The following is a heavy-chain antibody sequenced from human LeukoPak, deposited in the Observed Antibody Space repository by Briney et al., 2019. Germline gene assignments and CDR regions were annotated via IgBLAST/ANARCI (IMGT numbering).Heavy chain of an antibody. CDR2: MNPNSGNT. CDR1: GYTFTSCD. D-gene: IGHD6-13*01. J-gene: IGHJ6*02. Sequence: ASVKVSCKASGYTFTSCDINWVRQATGQGLEWMGWMNPNSGNTGYAQKFQGRVTMTRNTSISTAYMELSSLRSEDTAVYYCARWKDIAAAGTSYYYYYGMDVWGQGTTVTVSS. V-gene: IGHV1-8*01. CDR3: ARWKDIAAAGTSYYYYYGMDV.